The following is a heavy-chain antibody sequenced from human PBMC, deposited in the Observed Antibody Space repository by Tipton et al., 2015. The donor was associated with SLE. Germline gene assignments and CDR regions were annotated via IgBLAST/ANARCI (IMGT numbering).Heavy chain of an antibody. D-gene: IGHD2-21*01. CDR3: ARVLVAIDYYYMDV. Sequence: TLSLTCTVSGGSIRNYYWSWIRQPPGKGLEWIGYFYNSGSTNYSPSLNSRVTISVDTSKNPFSLKLSSVTAADTAVYYCARVLVAIDYYYMDVWGKGTTVTVSS. V-gene: IGHV4-59*01. CDR2: FYNSGST. J-gene: IGHJ6*03. CDR1: GGSIRNYY.